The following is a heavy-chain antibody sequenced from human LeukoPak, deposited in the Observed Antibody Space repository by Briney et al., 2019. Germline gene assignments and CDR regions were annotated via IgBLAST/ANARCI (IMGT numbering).Heavy chain of an antibody. V-gene: IGHV4-34*01. CDR2: INHSGST. Sequence: KPSETLSLTCAVYGGSFSGYYWSWIRQPPGKGLEWIGEINHSGSTNYNPSLKSRVTISVDTSKNQFSLKLSSVTAADTAVYYCARGKLELRYDYYYYYYMDVWGKGTTVTVSS. D-gene: IGHD1-7*01. J-gene: IGHJ6*03. CDR1: GGSFSGYY. CDR3: ARGKLELRYDYYYYYYMDV.